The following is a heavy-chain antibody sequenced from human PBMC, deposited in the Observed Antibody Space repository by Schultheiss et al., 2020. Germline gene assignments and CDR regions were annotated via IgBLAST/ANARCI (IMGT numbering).Heavy chain of an antibody. V-gene: IGHV3-21*01. Sequence: GGSLRLSCAASGFTFSSYSMNWVRQAPGKGLEWVSSISSSSSYIYYADSVKGRFTISRDNAKNSLYLQMNSLRAEDTAVYYCARHIAAAGTDFDYWGQGTLVTVSS. D-gene: IGHD6-13*01. CDR3: ARHIAAAGTDFDY. CDR1: GFTFSSYS. CDR2: ISSSSSYI. J-gene: IGHJ4*02.